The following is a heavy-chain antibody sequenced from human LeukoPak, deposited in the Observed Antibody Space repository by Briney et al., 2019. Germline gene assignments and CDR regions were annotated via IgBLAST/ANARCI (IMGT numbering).Heavy chain of an antibody. CDR2: IYHSGST. Sequence: SETLSLTCTVSGGSISSGGYYWSWIRQPPGKGLEWIGYIYHSGSTYYNPSLKSRVTISVDRSRNQFSLKLSSMTAADTAVYYCARDLSLDYWGQGTLVTVSS. V-gene: IGHV4-30-2*01. J-gene: IGHJ4*02. CDR3: ARDLSLDY. CDR1: GGSISSGGYY.